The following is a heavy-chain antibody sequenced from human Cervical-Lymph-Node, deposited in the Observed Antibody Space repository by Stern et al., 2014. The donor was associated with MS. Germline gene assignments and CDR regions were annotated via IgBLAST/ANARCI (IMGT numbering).Heavy chain of an antibody. Sequence: QVQLVQSGTEVKKPGASVRVSCMASGYTFTDYHLHWLRQAPGQGLEWIGWINPNSGGTNFAQKFQGRVTMTTDTSINTSYMELYRLRSDDTAVYYCARIAKTLVPSGAFDIWGQGTMVSVSS. CDR1: GYTFTDYH. J-gene: IGHJ3*02. V-gene: IGHV1-2*02. CDR2: INPNSGGT. D-gene: IGHD2-2*01. CDR3: ARIAKTLVPSGAFDI.